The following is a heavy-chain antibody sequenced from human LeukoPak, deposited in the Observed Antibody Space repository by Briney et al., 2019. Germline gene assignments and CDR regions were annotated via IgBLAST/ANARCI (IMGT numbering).Heavy chain of an antibody. J-gene: IGHJ4*02. Sequence: GGSLRLSCAASGFTFNNYAMSWVRQAPGEGLKWVSGISGSGGSTYYADSVKGRFTISRDNSKNTLYLQMNSLRAEDTAVYDCAKVGYYYDSSGYYDYWGQGTLVTVSS. CDR1: GFTFNNYA. D-gene: IGHD3-22*01. CDR3: AKVGYYYDSSGYYDY. CDR2: ISGSGGST. V-gene: IGHV3-23*01.